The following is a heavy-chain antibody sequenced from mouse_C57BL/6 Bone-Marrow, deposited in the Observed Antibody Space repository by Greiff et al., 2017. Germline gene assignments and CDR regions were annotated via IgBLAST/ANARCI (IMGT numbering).Heavy chain of an antibody. CDR2: IYPRDGST. CDR3: ARLEFDGSSGDWYFDV. D-gene: IGHD1-1*01. V-gene: IGHV1-85*01. Sequence: QVQLQQSGPELVKPGASVTLSCKASGYTFTSYVINWVKQRPGQGLEWIGWIYPRDGSTKYNEKFTGKATLTVATSSSTAYMELHSLSSKDSAVYCCARLEFDGSSGDWYFDVWGTGTTVTVSS. CDR1: GYTFTSYV. J-gene: IGHJ1*03.